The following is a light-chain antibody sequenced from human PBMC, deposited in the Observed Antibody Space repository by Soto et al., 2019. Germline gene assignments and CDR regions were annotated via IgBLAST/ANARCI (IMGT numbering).Light chain of an antibody. J-gene: IGLJ2*01. CDR1: SSHVGAYNY. CDR2: EVS. Sequence: QSALTQPASVSGSPGQSITISCTGTSSHVGAYNYVSWYQQHPGKAPKLIIYEVSNRPSGISNPFSGSKSGNTASLTISGLQADDEGDYYGSSYTSSRTVIFGGGTKLTVL. V-gene: IGLV2-14*01. CDR3: SSYTSSRTVI.